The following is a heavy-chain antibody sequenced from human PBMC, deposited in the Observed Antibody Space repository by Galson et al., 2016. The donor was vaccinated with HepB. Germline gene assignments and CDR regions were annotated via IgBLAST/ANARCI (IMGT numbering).Heavy chain of an antibody. Sequence: SLRLSCAASGFSFSSYTIDWVRQAPGRGLEWVSSISGSGTYIYYADSLRGRFTISRDNAKNSLYLQMNNLRAEDTAVYYCARGDYYGSGSHFDYWGQGSLVTVSS. J-gene: IGHJ4*02. CDR1: GFSFSSYT. D-gene: IGHD3-10*01. CDR2: ISGSGTYI. V-gene: IGHV3-21*01. CDR3: ARGDYYGSGSHFDY.